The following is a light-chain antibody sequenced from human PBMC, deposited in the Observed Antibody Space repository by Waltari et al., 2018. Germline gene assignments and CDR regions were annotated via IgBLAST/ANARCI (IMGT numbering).Light chain of an antibody. J-gene: IGLJ3*02. CDR3: ATWDDSLRMV. CDR2: SNN. CDR1: SSNTGNNY. Sequence: QSVLSQPPSASGTPGQRATLSCSGSSSNTGNNYVYWYQRLPGTAPKHLIYSNNQRPSGVPDRFSGSKSGTSASLAINGLRSEDEADYYCATWDDSLRMVFGGGTELTVL. V-gene: IGLV1-47*01.